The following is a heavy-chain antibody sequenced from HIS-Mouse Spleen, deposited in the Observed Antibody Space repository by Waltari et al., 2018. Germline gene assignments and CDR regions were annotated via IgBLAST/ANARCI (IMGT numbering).Heavy chain of an antibody. CDR1: GGSISSSTYY. D-gene: IGHD6-13*01. CDR2: IYYSGST. J-gene: IGHJ2*01. Sequence: QLQLQESGPGLVKPSETLSLTCTVSGGSISSSTYYGGWIRPPPGEGLEWIGSIYYSGSTYYNPSLKSRVTISVDTSKNQFSLKLSSVTAADTAVYYCAREIPYSSSWYDWYFDLWGRGTLVTVSS. V-gene: IGHV4-39*07. CDR3: AREIPYSSSWYDWYFDL.